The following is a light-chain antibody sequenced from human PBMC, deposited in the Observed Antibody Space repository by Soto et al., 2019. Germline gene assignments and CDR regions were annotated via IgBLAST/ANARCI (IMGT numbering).Light chain of an antibody. CDR3: CSYTTTNPRHIV. Sequence: QSVLTQPASVSGSPGESISISCTGNSSDVGGYNYVSWYQKHPGKAPKFKIYDVSNRPSGGSNRFSGPKAGNQGAPKNTKLQADDEPDYSCCSYTTTNPRHIVFGTGTKVPVL. CDR1: SSDVGGYNY. V-gene: IGLV2-14*01. CDR2: DVS. J-gene: IGLJ1*01.